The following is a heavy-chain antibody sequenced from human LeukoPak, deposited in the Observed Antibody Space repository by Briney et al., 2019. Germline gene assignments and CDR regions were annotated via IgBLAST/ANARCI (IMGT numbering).Heavy chain of an antibody. CDR1: GFTFSSYA. V-gene: IGHV3-23*01. J-gene: IGHJ4*02. D-gene: IGHD5-18*01. CDR3: SKAGDTNYYRYGDY. Sequence: GGSLRLSCAASGFTFSSYAMSWVRQAPGKGLEWVSAISGSGGSTYYADSVKGRFTISRDNSKNTLYLQMNNLRGEDTALYYCSKAGDTNYYRYGDYWGQGTLVTVSS. CDR2: ISGSGGST.